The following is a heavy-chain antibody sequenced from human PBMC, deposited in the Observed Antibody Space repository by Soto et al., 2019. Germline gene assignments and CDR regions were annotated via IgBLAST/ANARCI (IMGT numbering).Heavy chain of an antibody. V-gene: IGHV3-73*01. CDR2: IRSKANSYAT. CDR1: GFTFSGSA. Sequence: HPGGSLRLSCAASGFTFSGSAMHWVRQASGKGLEWVGRIRSKANSYATAYAASVKGRFTISRDDSKNTAYLQMNSLKTEDTAVYYCTRHESSSWYGHGYYDGMDVWGQGTTVTVSS. J-gene: IGHJ6*02. D-gene: IGHD6-13*01. CDR3: TRHESSSWYGHGYYDGMDV.